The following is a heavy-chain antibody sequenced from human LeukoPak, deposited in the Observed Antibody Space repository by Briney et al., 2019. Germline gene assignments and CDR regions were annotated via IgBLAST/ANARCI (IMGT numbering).Heavy chain of an antibody. J-gene: IGHJ4*02. CDR3: ARDTVTAFDY. CDR1: GYPISSGYY. Sequence: PSETLSLTCTVSGYPISSGYYWGWIRQPPGKRLEWVGSIYSSGNTYYNPTLKSRVTISVDTSKNQFSLKLSSVTAADTAVYYCARDTVTAFDYWGQGTLVTVSS. V-gene: IGHV4-38-2*02. D-gene: IGHD4-17*01. CDR2: IYSSGNT.